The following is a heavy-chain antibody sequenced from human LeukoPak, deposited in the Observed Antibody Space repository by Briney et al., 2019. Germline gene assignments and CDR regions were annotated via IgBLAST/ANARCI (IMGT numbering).Heavy chain of an antibody. J-gene: IGHJ5*02. CDR1: GFTFSSYA. CDR2: ISGSGGST. Sequence: GGSLRLSCAASGFTFSSYAMSWVRQAPGKGLEWVSAISGSGGSTYYADSVKGRFTISRDNSKNTLYLQMNSLRAEDTAVYYCAKLGILQTYYDFWSGLLGWFDPWGQGTLVTVSS. CDR3: AKLGILQTYYDFWSGLLGWFDP. V-gene: IGHV3-23*01. D-gene: IGHD3-3*01.